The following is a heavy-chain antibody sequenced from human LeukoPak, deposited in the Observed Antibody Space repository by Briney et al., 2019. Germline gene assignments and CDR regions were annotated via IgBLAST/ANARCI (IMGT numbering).Heavy chain of an antibody. V-gene: IGHV3-23*01. CDR3: AKDRVVVIAGGFDP. CDR1: GFIFSRYA. J-gene: IGHJ5*02. D-gene: IGHD2-2*01. CDR2: ISGSGGRT. Sequence: GGSLRLSCAASGFIFSRYAMSWVRQAPGKGLEWVSGISGSGGRTYYADSVKGRFTISRDNSKNTLYLQMNSLRAEDTAVYYCAKDRVVVIAGGFDPWGQGTLVTVSA.